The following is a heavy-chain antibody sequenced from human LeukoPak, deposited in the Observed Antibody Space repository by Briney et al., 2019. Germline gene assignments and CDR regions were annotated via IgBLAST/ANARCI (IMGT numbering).Heavy chain of an antibody. CDR2: IRYDGNSE. J-gene: IGHJ4*02. CDR3: ATHGYNELRYFDWSTNE. D-gene: IGHD3-9*01. V-gene: IGHV3-30*02. Sequence: GGSVRLSCTASGFTFSTYDMHWVRQAPGKGLQWVTFIRYDGNSESYADSVKGRFIISRDNSKNTLYLQMNSLRAEDTAVYYCATHGYNELRYFDWSTNEWGQGTLVTVSS. CDR1: GFTFSTYD.